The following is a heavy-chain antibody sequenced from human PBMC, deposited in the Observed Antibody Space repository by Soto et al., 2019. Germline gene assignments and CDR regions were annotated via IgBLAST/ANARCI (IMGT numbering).Heavy chain of an antibody. V-gene: IGHV3-48*03. D-gene: IGHD3-22*01. J-gene: IGHJ3*02. CDR2: ISSSGSTI. Sequence: RLSCAPSGFTFSRYDMHWVRQAPGKGLERVSYISSSGSTIYYADSVKGRFTISRDNAKNSLYLQMNSLRAEDTAVYYCASPDYYDSSGYPDAFDIWGQGTMVTVSS. CDR1: GFTFSRYD. CDR3: ASPDYYDSSGYPDAFDI.